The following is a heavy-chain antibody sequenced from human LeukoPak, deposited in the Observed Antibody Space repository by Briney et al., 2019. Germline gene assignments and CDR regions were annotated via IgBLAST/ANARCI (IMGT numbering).Heavy chain of an antibody. CDR1: GFTFSSYG. CDR3: AKEWLPY. J-gene: IGHJ4*02. V-gene: IGHV3-23*01. Sequence: GGSLRLSCAASGFTFSSYGMIWVRQAPGKGLEWVSGISGSGDNTYYADSVKGRFTISRDNSKNTLYLQMNTLRADDTAIYYCAKEWLPYWGQGTLVTVSS. D-gene: IGHD5-24*01. CDR2: ISGSGDNT.